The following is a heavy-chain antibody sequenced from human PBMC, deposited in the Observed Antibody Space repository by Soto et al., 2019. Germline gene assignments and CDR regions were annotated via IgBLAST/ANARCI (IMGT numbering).Heavy chain of an antibody. CDR1: GFTFSSYS. Sequence: PGGSLRLSCAASGFTFSSYSMNWVRQAPGKGLEWVSYISSSSSTIYYADSVKGRFTISRDNAKNSLYLQMNSLRAEDTAVYYCAKVNIAVAGTLPFYWGQGTLVTVSS. D-gene: IGHD6-19*01. J-gene: IGHJ4*02. CDR3: AKVNIAVAGTLPFY. V-gene: IGHV3-48*01. CDR2: ISSSSSTI.